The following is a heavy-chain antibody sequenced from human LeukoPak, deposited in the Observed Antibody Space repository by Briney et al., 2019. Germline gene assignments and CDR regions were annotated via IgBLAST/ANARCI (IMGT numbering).Heavy chain of an antibody. J-gene: IGHJ4*02. V-gene: IGHV3-21*01. CDR1: GFTFSSYS. CDR3: ARTVTDSDYVWGPDREYFDY. Sequence: SGGSLRLSCAASGFTFSSYSMNWVRQAPGKGLEWVSSISSSSSYIYYADSVKGRFTISRDNAKNSLYLQMNSLRAEDTAVYYCARTVTDSDYVWGPDREYFDYWGQGTLVTVSS. CDR2: ISSSSSYI. D-gene: IGHD3-16*01.